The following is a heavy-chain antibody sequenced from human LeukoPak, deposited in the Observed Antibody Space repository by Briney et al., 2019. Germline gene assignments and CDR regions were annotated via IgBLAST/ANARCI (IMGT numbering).Heavy chain of an antibody. D-gene: IGHD3-10*01. CDR2: IYHSGST. J-gene: IGHJ4*02. Sequence: PSQTLSLTCTVSGGSISSGGYYWSWIRQPPGKGLEWIGYIYHSGSTYYNPSLKSRVTISVDRSKNQFSLKLSSVTAADTAVYYCARVGEERGELESPDKILDYWGQGTLVTVSS. V-gene: IGHV4-30-2*01. CDR1: GGSISSGGYY. CDR3: ARVGEERGELESPDKILDY.